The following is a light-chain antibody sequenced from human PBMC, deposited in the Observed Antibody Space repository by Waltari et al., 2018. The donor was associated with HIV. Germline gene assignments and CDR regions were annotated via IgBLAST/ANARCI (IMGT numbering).Light chain of an antibody. CDR2: WAS. J-gene: IGKJ2*01. CDR1: QSVLYSSNNKNY. CDR3: HQYYSSPYT. V-gene: IGKV4-1*01. Sequence: DIVMTQSPDSLAVSLGERATINCKSSQSVLYSSNNKNYLVWYQQKPGQPPQLLIYWASTRESGVPDRFSGSGSGTDFTLTISSLQAEDVAVYYCHQYYSSPYTFGQGTKLEIK.